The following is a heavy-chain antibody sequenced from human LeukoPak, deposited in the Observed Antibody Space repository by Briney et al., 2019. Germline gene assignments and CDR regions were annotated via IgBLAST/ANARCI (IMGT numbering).Heavy chain of an antibody. CDR1: GYTFTNYD. Sequence: GASVKISCKASGYTFTNYDINWVRQATGQGLEWMGWMNPNNGNTGYVQKFQGRVTMTRDTSISTAYMELSSLKSEDTAVYYCARATGLVVNYWGQGTLVTVSS. CDR2: MNPNNGNT. V-gene: IGHV1-8*01. CDR3: ARATGLVVNY. D-gene: IGHD2-21*01. J-gene: IGHJ4*02.